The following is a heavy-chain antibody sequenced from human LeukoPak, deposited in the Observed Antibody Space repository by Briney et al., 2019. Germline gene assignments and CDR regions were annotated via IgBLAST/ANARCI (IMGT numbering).Heavy chain of an antibody. CDR3: ARDRVSWFDP. Sequence: GGSLRLSCAASGFTVSSNYMSWVRQAPGKGLEWVSVIYSGGSTYYADSVKGRFTISRDNSRNTLYLQMNSLRAEDTAVYYCARDRVSWFDPWGQGTLVTVSS. D-gene: IGHD3-3*01. CDR1: GFTVSSNY. J-gene: IGHJ5*02. V-gene: IGHV3-66*02. CDR2: IYSGGST.